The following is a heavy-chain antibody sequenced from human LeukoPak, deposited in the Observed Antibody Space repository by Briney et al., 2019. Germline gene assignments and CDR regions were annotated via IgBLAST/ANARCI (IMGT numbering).Heavy chain of an antibody. V-gene: IGHV4-59*08. D-gene: IGHD5-24*01. J-gene: IGHJ4*02. CDR1: GGSTSTYY. CDR3: AKGEMATYIY. Sequence: PSETLSLTCSVSGGSTSTYYWSWIRQPPGKGLEWIGYIYYSGSTSYNPSLKSRVTISVDTPKNQFSLELSSVTAADTAVYYCAKGEMATYIYWGQGTLVTVSS. CDR2: IYYSGST.